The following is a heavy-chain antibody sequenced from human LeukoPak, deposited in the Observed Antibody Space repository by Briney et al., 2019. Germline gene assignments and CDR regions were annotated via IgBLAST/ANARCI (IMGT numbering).Heavy chain of an antibody. CDR2: ISYDGSNK. CDR3: ARDRMATIRTQYYFDY. V-gene: IGHV3-30*04. J-gene: IGHJ4*02. Sequence: PGGSLRLSCAASGFTFSSYAMHWVRQAPGKGLEWVAVISYDGSNKYYADSVKGRFTISRDNSKNTLYLQMNSLRAEDTAVYYCARDRMATIRTQYYFDYWGQGTLVTVSS. CDR1: GFTFSSYA. D-gene: IGHD5-24*01.